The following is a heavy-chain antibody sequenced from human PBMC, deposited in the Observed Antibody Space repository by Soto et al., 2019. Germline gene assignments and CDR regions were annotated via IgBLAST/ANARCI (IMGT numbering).Heavy chain of an antibody. J-gene: IGHJ4*02. CDR2: ISTYNGNT. Sequence: ASVKVSCKASGYSFTTSGITWVRQAPGQGLEWMGWISTYNGNTNYAQKLQDRVTLTTDTSTSTAYMELSSLRSEDTAVYYCARDPKVFSRGYSYGGTGWGQGTLVTVSS. D-gene: IGHD5-18*01. CDR1: GYSFTTSG. V-gene: IGHV1-18*01. CDR3: ARDPKVFSRGYSYGGTG.